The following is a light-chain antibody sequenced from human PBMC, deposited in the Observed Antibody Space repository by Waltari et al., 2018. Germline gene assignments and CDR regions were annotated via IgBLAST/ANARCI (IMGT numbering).Light chain of an antibody. CDR3: QAWDSNVAV. V-gene: IGLV3-1*01. Sequence: SFELIQPPSESVSPGQPASVRCSGDKLGAKYVYWYHQKPGQSPMLVMFQDNKRPSGIPERFSGSNSGNTATLTISETQAIDEADYYCQAWDSNVAVFGRGTKVTVL. CDR2: QDN. CDR1: KLGAKY. J-gene: IGLJ3*02.